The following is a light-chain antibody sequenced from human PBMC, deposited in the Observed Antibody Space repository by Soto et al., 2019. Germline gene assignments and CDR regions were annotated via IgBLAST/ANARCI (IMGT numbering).Light chain of an antibody. Sequence: QSALTQPASVSGSPGQSITISCTGTSSDVGTYNLVSWYQQCPGKAPKLIIYEGSKRPSGVSNRFFGYKSGNTASLTISGLQAEDEADYYCFSYAGIRGLVFGGGTKLTVL. CDR1: SSDVGTYNL. V-gene: IGLV2-23*01. CDR3: FSYAGIRGLV. J-gene: IGLJ2*01. CDR2: EGS.